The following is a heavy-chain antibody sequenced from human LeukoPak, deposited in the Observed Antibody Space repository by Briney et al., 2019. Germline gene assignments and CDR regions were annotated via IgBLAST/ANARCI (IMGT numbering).Heavy chain of an antibody. Sequence: PGGSLRLSCAASGFTFSSYSMNWVRQAPGKGLEWVSSISSSSSYIYYADSVKGRFTISRDNAKNSLYLQMNGLRAEGTAVYYCARDLVGRAVASDYWGQGTLVTVSS. CDR3: ARDLVGRAVASDY. J-gene: IGHJ4*02. D-gene: IGHD6-19*01. V-gene: IGHV3-21*01. CDR1: GFTFSSYS. CDR2: ISSSSSYI.